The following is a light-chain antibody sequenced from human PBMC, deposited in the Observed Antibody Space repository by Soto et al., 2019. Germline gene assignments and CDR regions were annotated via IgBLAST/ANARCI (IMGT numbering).Light chain of an antibody. CDR2: GAS. V-gene: IGKV3-15*01. CDR1: QSVSSIY. J-gene: IGKJ5*01. CDR3: QQYNKWPLIT. Sequence: IVLTQSPATLSLSPGKRATLSCRASQSVSSIYLAWYQQKPGQAPRLLIYGASTRATGIPARFSGSGSGTEFTLTISGLQSEDFAIYYCQQYNKWPLITFGQGTRLEIK.